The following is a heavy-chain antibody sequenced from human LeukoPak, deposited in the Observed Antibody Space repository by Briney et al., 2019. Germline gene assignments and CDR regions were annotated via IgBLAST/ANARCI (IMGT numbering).Heavy chain of an antibody. CDR1: GYTFTGYY. D-gene: IGHD6-19*01. J-gene: IGHJ4*02. Sequence: GASVKVSCKASGYTFTGYYMHWVRQAPGQGLEWMGWINPNSGGTNYAQKFQGRVTMTRDTSISTAYMELSRLRSDDTAVYYCARERSSGWYRSESFDYWGQGTLVTVSS. CDR3: ARERSSGWYRSESFDY. V-gene: IGHV1-2*02. CDR2: INPNSGGT.